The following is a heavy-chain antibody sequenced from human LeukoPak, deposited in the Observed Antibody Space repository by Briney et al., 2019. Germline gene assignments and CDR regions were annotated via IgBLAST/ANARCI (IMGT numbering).Heavy chain of an antibody. D-gene: IGHD3-10*01. CDR3: ARGRYGSGSYYRNWFDP. CDR1: GFIFSSYW. CDR2: INTDGSST. V-gene: IGHV3-74*01. J-gene: IGHJ5*02. Sequence: GGSLRLSCAASGFIFSSYWMHWVRQAPGKGLVWVSRINTDGSSTRYADSVKGRFTISRDNAKNTLYLQMNSLRAEDTAVYYCARGRYGSGSYYRNWFDPWGQGTLVTVSS.